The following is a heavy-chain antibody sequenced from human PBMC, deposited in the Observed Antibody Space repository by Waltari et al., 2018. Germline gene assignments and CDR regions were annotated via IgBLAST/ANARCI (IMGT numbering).Heavy chain of an antibody. CDR3: ARLAARLEAFDI. CDR2: IYTSGST. J-gene: IGHJ3*02. D-gene: IGHD6-6*01. Sequence: QVQLQESGPGLVKPSETLSLTCTVSGGSISSYYWSWIRQPAGKGLEWIGRIYTSGSTNYNPSRKSRVTMSVDTAKNQFSLKLSSVTAADTAAYYCARLAARLEAFDIWGQGTMVTVSS. CDR1: GGSISSYY. V-gene: IGHV4-4*07.